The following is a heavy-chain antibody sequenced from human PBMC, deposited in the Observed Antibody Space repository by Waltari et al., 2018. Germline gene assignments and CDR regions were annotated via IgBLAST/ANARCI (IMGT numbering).Heavy chain of an antibody. V-gene: IGHV4-39*07. CDR2: IYYSGST. D-gene: IGHD1-26*01. CDR1: GGSISSSSYY. J-gene: IGHJ4*02. Sequence: QLQLQESGPGLVKPSETLSLTCTVSGGSISSSSYYWGWIRQPPGKGLEWIGSIYYSGSTYYNPSLKRRVTISVDTSKNQFSLKLSSVTASDTAVYYCARTTRSGWELLGAFDYWGQGTLVTVSS. CDR3: ARTTRSGWELLGAFDY.